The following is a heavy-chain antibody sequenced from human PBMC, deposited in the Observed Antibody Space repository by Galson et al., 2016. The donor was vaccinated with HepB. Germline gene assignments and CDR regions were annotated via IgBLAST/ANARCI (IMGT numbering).Heavy chain of an antibody. CDR3: ARDSALAGIY. CDR1: GFPFSTYS. CDR2: ISHDATFK. D-gene: IGHD6-19*01. J-gene: IGHJ4*02. V-gene: IGHV3-30*04. Sequence: SLRLSCAASGFPFSTYSMFWVRQAPGKGLEWVAVISHDATFKYYADSVKGRFTISRDNSKNILYLQMDSLRGEDTAVYYCARDSALAGIYWGQGTLVTVSS.